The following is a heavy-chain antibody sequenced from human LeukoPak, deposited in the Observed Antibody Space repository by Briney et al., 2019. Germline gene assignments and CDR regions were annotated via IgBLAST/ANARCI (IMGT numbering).Heavy chain of an antibody. CDR1: GGSFSGYY. CDR2: INHSGST. CDR3: AKLYCSGGSCYGWFDP. V-gene: IGHV4-34*01. D-gene: IGHD2-15*01. Sequence: SETLSLTCAVYGGSFSGYYWSWIRQPPGKGLEWIGEINHSGSTNYNPSLKSRVTISVDTSKNQFSLKLSSVTAADTAVYYCAKLYCSGGSCYGWFDPWGQGTLVTVSS. J-gene: IGHJ5*02.